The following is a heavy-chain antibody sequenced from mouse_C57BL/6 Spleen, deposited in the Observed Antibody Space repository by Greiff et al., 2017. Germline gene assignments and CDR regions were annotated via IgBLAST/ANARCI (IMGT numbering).Heavy chain of an antibody. CDR1: GYTFTSYW. J-gene: IGHJ4*01. Sequence: QVQLQQPGAELVMPGASVKLSCKASGYTFTSYWMHWVKQRHGQGLEWIGEIDPSDSYTNYNQKFKGKSTLTVDKSSSTAYMQLSSLTSEDSAVYYCARGGSSYGAMDYWGQGTSVTVSS. CDR2: IDPSDSYT. CDR3: ARGGSSYGAMDY. D-gene: IGHD1-1*01. V-gene: IGHV1-69*01.